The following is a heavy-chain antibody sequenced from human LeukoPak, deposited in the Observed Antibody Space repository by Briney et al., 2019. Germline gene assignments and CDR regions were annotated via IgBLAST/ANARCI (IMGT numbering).Heavy chain of an antibody. J-gene: IGHJ6*02. V-gene: IGHV3-48*03. Sequence: GGSLRLSCAASGFTFSSYEMNWVRQAPGKGLEWVSYISSSGSTIYYADSVKGRFTISRDNAKNSLYLQMNSLRAEDTAVYYCARAGQLWPYGMDVWGQGTTVTVSS. CDR1: GFTFSSYE. D-gene: IGHD5-18*01. CDR3: ARAGQLWPYGMDV. CDR2: ISSSGSTI.